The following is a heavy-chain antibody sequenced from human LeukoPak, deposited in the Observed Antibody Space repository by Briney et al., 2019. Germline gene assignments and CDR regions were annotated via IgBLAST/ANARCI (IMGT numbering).Heavy chain of an antibody. CDR1: GFTFDDYA. CDR3: AKALKPLWFGSSERNFDY. CDR2: ISWDGGST. Sequence: GGSLRLSCAASGFTFDDYAMHWVRQAPGKGLEWVSLISWDGGSTYYADSVKGRFTISRDNSKNSLYLQMNSLRAEDTALYYCAKALKPLWFGSSERNFDYWGQGTLVTVSS. J-gene: IGHJ4*02. D-gene: IGHD3-10*01. V-gene: IGHV3-43D*03.